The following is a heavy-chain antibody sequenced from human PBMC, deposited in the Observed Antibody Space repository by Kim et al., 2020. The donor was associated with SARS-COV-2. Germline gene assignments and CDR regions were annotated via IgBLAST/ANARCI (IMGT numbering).Heavy chain of an antibody. D-gene: IGHD3-10*01. J-gene: IGHJ3*02. CDR3: ARGVDITMVRGVIMADDAFDI. CDR1: GFTFSDYY. Sequence: GGSLRLSCAASGFTFSDYYMSWIRQAPGKGLEWVSYISSSSSYTNYADSVKGRFTISRDNAKNSLYLQMNSLRAEDTAVYYCARGVDITMVRGVIMADDAFDIWGQGTMVTVSS. V-gene: IGHV3-11*05. CDR2: ISSSSSYT.